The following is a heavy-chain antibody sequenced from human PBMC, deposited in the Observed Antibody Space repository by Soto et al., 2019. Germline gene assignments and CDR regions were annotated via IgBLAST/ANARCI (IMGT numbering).Heavy chain of an antibody. CDR2: IYPGDSDT. J-gene: IGHJ5*02. CDR3: ARGSGNWFDP. Sequence: GESLKICCRGSGDSFTNYWICWGRQMPGKGLEWMGIIYPGDSDTRYSPSFQGQVTISADKSISTAYLQWSSLKASDTAMYYCARGSGNWFDPWGQGTLVTVSS. CDR1: GDSFTNYW. V-gene: IGHV5-51*01. D-gene: IGHD3-10*01.